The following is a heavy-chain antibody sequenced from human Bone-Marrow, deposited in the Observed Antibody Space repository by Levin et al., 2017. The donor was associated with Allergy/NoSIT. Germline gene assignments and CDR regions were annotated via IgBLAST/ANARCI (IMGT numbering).Heavy chain of an antibody. D-gene: IGHD6-13*01. V-gene: IGHV3-33*01. CDR1: GFTFSSYG. CDR3: ASDPGAAAGTGYYYGMDG. J-gene: IGHJ6*02. CDR2: IWYDGSNK. Sequence: GGSLRLSCAASGFTFSSYGMHWVRQAPGKGLEWVAVIWYDGSNKYYADSVKGRFTISRDNSKNTLYLQMNSLRAEDTAVYYCASDPGAAAGTGYYYGMDGWGQGTTVTVSS.